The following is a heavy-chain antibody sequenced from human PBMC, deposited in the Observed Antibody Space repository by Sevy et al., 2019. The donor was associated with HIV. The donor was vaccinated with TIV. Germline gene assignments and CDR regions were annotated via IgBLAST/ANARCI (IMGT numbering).Heavy chain of an antibody. V-gene: IGHV3-33*01. CDR2: IWYDGSNK. D-gene: IGHD3-10*01. CDR3: ARESGLLWFGELHRMDV. Sequence: GGSLRLSCAASGFTFSSYGMHWVRQAPGKGLEWVALIWYDGSNKYYADSVKGRFTISRDNSKNTLYLQMNSLRAEDTAVYYCARESGLLWFGELHRMDVWGQGTTVTVSS. J-gene: IGHJ6*02. CDR1: GFTFSSYG.